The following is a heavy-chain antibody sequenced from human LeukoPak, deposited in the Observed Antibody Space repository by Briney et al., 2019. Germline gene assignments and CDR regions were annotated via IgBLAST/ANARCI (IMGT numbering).Heavy chain of an antibody. D-gene: IGHD5-12*01. Sequence: SETLSLTCTVSGGSNSSGGYYWSWIRQHPGKGLEWIGYIYYSGSTYYNPSLKSRVTISVDTSKNQFSLKLSSVTAADTAVYYCARDVVATIGYFDYWGQGTLVTVSS. CDR2: IYYSGST. V-gene: IGHV4-31*03. CDR3: ARDVVATIGYFDY. CDR1: GGSNSSGGYY. J-gene: IGHJ4*02.